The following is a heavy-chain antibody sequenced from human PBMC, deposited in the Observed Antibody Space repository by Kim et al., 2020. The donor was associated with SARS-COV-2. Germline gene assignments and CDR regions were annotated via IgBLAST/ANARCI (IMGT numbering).Heavy chain of an antibody. J-gene: IGHJ6*02. V-gene: IGHV3-53*01. Sequence: SVRGRFTISRDNSRNTVYLQMTSLRAEDTAVYYCARLGPVTANYYYGMDVWGQGTTVTVSS. D-gene: IGHD2-21*02. CDR3: ARLGPVTANYYYGMDV.